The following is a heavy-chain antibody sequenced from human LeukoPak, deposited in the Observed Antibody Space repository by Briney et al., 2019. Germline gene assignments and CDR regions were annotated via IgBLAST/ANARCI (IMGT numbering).Heavy chain of an antibody. CDR1: GFTFSSYS. CDR2: TSSSSSYI. CDR3: ARGPLGIRYFDY. D-gene: IGHD3-16*01. Sequence: GGSLRLSCAASGFTFSSYSMNWVRQAPGKGLEWVSSTSSSSSYIYYADSVKGRFTISRDNAKNSLYLQMNSLRAEDTAVYYCARGPLGIRYFDYWGQGTLVTVSS. J-gene: IGHJ4*02. V-gene: IGHV3-21*01.